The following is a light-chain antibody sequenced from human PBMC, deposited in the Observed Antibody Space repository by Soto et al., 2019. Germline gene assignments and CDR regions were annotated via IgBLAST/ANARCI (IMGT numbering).Light chain of an antibody. Sequence: EIVLTQSPGTLSLSPGERATLSRLASQSVSSSYLAWYQQKPGQAPRLLIYGASSRATGIPDRFSGSGSGTDFTLTISRLEPEDFAVYYCQQYGSSLWTFGQGTKVDI. CDR2: GAS. CDR1: QSVSSSY. J-gene: IGKJ1*01. CDR3: QQYGSSLWT. V-gene: IGKV3-20*01.